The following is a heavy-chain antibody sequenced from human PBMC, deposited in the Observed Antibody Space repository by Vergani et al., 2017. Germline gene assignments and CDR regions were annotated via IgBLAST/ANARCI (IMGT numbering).Heavy chain of an antibody. CDR2: IYWDDDK. CDR1: GGSISSYYW. V-gene: IGHV2-5*08. Sequence: QESGPGLVKPSETLSLTCTVSGGSISSYYWSWIRQPPGKALEWLALIYWDDDKRYSPSLKSRLTITKDTSKNQVVLTMTNMDPVDTATYYCAHIVRQQLVLDWFDPWGQGTLVTVSS. J-gene: IGHJ5*02. CDR3: AHIVRQQLVLDWFDP. D-gene: IGHD6-13*01.